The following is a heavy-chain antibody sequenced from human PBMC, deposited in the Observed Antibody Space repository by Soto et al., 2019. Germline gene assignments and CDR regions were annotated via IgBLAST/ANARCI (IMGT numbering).Heavy chain of an antibody. D-gene: IGHD3-10*01. V-gene: IGHV1-8*01. CDR3: AIGIWIRFGELSMEDYYYGMDV. Sequence: ASVKVSCKASGYTFTSYDINWVRQATGQGLEWMGWMNPNSGNTGYAQRFQGRVTMTRNTSISTAYMELSSLRSEDTAVYYCAIGIWIRFGELSMEDYYYGMDVWGQGTTVTVSS. J-gene: IGHJ6*02. CDR1: GYTFTSYD. CDR2: MNPNSGNT.